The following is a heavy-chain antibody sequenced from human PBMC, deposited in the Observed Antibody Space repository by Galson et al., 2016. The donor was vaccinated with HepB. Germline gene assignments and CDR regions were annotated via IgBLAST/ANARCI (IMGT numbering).Heavy chain of an antibody. CDR1: GFIFGEYA. D-gene: IGHD2-8*01. V-gene: IGHV3-9*01. CDR3: AKDKVSFYYYGMDV. Sequence: SLRLSCAASGFIFGEYAMHWVRQAPGKGLEWVSGITWNSGAIAYAASVKGRFTISRDNAKNTLYLQMNSLRGDDTALYYCAKDKVSFYYYGMDVWGQGTTVTVSS. CDR2: ITWNSGAI. J-gene: IGHJ6*02.